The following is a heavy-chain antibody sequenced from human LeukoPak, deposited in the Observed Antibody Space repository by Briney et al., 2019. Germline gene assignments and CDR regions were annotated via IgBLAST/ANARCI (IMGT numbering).Heavy chain of an antibody. D-gene: IGHD3-22*01. J-gene: IGHJ4*02. V-gene: IGHV4-59*08. Sequence: KPSETLSLTCTVSGGSISSYYWSWIRQPPGKGLEWIGYIYHTGSTNYIPSLKSRVTISADTSKNHFSLKLSSVTAADTAVYYCARMFDSVGYYYPFDYWGQGTLVTVSS. CDR3: ARMFDSVGYYYPFDY. CDR2: IYHTGST. CDR1: GGSISSYY.